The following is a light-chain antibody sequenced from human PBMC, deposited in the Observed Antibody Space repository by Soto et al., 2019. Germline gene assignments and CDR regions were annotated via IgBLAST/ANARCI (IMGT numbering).Light chain of an antibody. CDR1: NSNIGTNA. Sequence: QSMLTQPPSASGTPGQRVTISCSGSNSNIGTNAVNWYQQIPGTAPKLLIYNNNQRPSGVPDRFSGSKSGTSASLTISGLHSDDEADYPCATWDDTLRSWVFGGGTKLTVL. J-gene: IGLJ3*02. V-gene: IGLV1-44*01. CDR3: ATWDDTLRSWV. CDR2: NNN.